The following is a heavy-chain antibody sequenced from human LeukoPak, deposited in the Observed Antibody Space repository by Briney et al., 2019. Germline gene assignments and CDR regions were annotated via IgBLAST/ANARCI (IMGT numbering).Heavy chain of an antibody. J-gene: IGHJ6*02. D-gene: IGHD3-16*02. V-gene: IGHV4-59*08. Sequence: PSETLSLTCTVSGGSISSYYWSWIRQPPGKGLEWIGHIHYSGSTNYNPSLKSRVTISVDTSKNQFSLRLSSVTAADTAVYYCARLGETFGGVIVGSSYYYGLDVWGQGTMVTVSS. CDR3: ARLGETFGGVIVGSSYYYGLDV. CDR1: GGSISSYY. CDR2: IHYSGST.